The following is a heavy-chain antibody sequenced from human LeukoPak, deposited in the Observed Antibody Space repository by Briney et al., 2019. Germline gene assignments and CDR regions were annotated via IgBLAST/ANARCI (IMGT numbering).Heavy chain of an antibody. V-gene: IGHV3-21*01. J-gene: IGHJ4*02. D-gene: IGHD1-26*01. Sequence: PGGSLRLSCAAPGFTFSSYSMNWVRQAPGKGLEWVSSISSSSSYIYYADSVKGRFTISRDNAKNSLYLQMNSLRAEDTAVYYCAREGREVGATDYWGQGTLVTVSS. CDR2: ISSSSSYI. CDR3: AREGREVGATDY. CDR1: GFTFSSYS.